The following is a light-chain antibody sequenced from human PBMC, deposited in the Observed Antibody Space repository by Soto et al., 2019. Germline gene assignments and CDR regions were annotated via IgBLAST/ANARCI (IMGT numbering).Light chain of an antibody. V-gene: IGKV1-39*01. Sequence: DIQMTQSPSSLSASVGDRVTITCRASQSIGRYLNWFQQNPGKAPKLLIYDASTLQSGVPSRFSGSGSGTEFTLTISSLRPEDFATYYCRQSYSIPFTFGPGTKVDIK. CDR1: QSIGRY. J-gene: IGKJ3*01. CDR2: DAS. CDR3: RQSYSIPFT.